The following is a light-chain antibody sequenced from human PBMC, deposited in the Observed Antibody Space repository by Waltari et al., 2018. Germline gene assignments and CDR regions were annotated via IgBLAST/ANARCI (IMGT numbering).Light chain of an antibody. V-gene: IGKV3-15*01. Sequence: QSPATLSVSPGERATLSCRASQSVRSNLAWYQQKPGQAPRLLIYGASNRATGVPARFSGSGSGTDFTLTISSLQSEDFAIYYCQQYNNWPPVFTFGPGTRVDIK. CDR3: QQYNNWPPVFT. J-gene: IGKJ3*01. CDR2: GAS. CDR1: QSVRSN.